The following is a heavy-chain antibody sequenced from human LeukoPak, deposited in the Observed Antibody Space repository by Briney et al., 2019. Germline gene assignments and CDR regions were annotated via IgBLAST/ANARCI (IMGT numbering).Heavy chain of an antibody. J-gene: IGHJ4*02. CDR1: GGSITTRNF. V-gene: IGHV4-4*02. CDR3: AREGLGETYFEY. Sequence: PSGTLSLTCAVSGGSITTRNFWSWVRQPPGKGLEWIAEMHHDGSANYKPSLKSRVSMSVDKSKNHFSLRLTSVTAADTAVYYCAREGLGETYFEYWGRGILVTVSS. CDR2: MHHDGSA. D-gene: IGHD3-10*01.